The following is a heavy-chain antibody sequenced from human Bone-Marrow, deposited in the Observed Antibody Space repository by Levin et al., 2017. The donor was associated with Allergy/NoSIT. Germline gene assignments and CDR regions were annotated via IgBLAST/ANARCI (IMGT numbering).Heavy chain of an antibody. V-gene: IGHV3-7*02. Sequence: GASVKVSCTASGFIFNNYWMSWVRQVPGKGLEWVANIKYDGSQQYYVDSVKGRFTISRDNAKNSLYLEMNSLRAEDTAVYYCAQGVGFGESSVDYWGQGALVTVSS. D-gene: IGHD3-10*01. CDR3: AQGVGFGESSVDY. CDR2: IKYDGSQQ. CDR1: GFIFNNYW. J-gene: IGHJ4*02.